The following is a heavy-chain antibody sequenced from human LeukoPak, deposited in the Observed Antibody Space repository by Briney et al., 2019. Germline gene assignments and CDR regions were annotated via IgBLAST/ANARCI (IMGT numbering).Heavy chain of an antibody. CDR3: ARHLIVVDTPLDAFDI. CDR2: IYPGDSDT. J-gene: IGHJ3*02. CDR1: GYSFTSYW. V-gene: IGHV5-51*01. D-gene: IGHD3-22*01. Sequence: NLGESLKISCKGSGYSFTSYWIGWVRQMPGKGLEWRGIIYPGDSDTRYSPSSPGQVTISADKPISTAYLQWSSLKASDTAMYYCARHLIVVDTPLDAFDIWGQGTMVTVSS.